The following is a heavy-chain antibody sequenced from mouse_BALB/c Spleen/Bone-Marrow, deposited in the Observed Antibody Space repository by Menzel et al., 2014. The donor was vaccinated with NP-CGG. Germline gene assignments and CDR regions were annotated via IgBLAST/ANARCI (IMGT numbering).Heavy chain of an antibody. CDR2: IDPANGDT. CDR3: ARYLICYDYDEAMDY. V-gene: IGHV14-3*02. Sequence: EVKLMESGAELVKPGASVKLSCTASGFNIKDTYMHWVKQRPEQGLEWIGRIDPANGDTKYDPKFQGKATITADTSSNTAYLQLSSLTSEDTAVYYCARYLICYDYDEAMDYWGQGTSVTVSS. CDR1: GFNIKDTY. D-gene: IGHD2-4*01. J-gene: IGHJ4*01.